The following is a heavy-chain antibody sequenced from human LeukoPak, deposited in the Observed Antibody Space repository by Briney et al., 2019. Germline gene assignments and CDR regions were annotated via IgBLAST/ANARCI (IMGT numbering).Heavy chain of an antibody. CDR1: GFTFSSYG. CDR2: ISGSGGST. J-gene: IGHJ4*02. D-gene: IGHD3-22*01. V-gene: IGHV3-23*01. CDR3: AKETPDYYDSSGYYQYYFDY. Sequence: PGGSLRLSCAASGFTFSSYGMSWVRQAPGKGLEWVSAISGSGGSTYYADSVKGRFTISRDNSKNTLYLQMNSLRAEDTAVYYCAKETPDYYDSSGYYQYYFDYWGQGTLVTVSS.